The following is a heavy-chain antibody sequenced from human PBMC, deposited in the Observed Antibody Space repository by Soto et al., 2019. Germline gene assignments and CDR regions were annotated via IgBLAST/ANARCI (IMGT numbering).Heavy chain of an antibody. D-gene: IGHD3-22*01. CDR3: ARAGSPFDSDISGYWGFDH. Sequence: SGGSLRLSCVASGFAVSNNYMNWVRQAPGKGLEWVSVVYSGGTTYYADSVRGRFTVSRDDSKNTLFLQMSSLRAEDTAVYYCARAGSPFDSDISGYWGFDHWGQGTLVTVSS. J-gene: IGHJ4*02. CDR2: VYSGGTT. CDR1: GFAVSNNY. V-gene: IGHV3-53*01.